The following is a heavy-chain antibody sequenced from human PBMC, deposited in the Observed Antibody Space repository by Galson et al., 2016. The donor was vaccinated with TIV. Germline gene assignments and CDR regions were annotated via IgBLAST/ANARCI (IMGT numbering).Heavy chain of an antibody. V-gene: IGHV4-30-4*08. CDR1: GGSMTNDDYY. J-gene: IGHJ4*02. CDR3: ARLVVVLVNFDS. CDR2: IHYSGSN. D-gene: IGHD2-21*01. Sequence: TLSLTCTVSGGSMTNDDYYWSWVRQSPGKGLEWIGYIHYSGSNDYNPSLKTRVAISADTSKNQFSLNLTSVTAADTAVYYCARLVVVLVNFDSWGQGALVTVSS.